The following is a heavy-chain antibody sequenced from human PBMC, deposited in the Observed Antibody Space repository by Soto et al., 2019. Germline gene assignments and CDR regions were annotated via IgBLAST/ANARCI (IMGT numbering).Heavy chain of an antibody. V-gene: IGHV4-39*01. D-gene: IGHD2-15*01. CDR2: IFYSGNP. CDR3: ALHQHTGPAATGRFDP. CDR1: GGTLSSSSYY. Sequence: QLQLQESGPGLVKPSETLSLTCTVSGGTLSSSSYYWGWIRQPPGKGLEWIGNIFYSGNPYYNPQLMSPLTISVDTSKTQSSLQLTSVTPADTAVYYCALHQHTGPAATGRFDPWGQGALVTVSS. J-gene: IGHJ5*02.